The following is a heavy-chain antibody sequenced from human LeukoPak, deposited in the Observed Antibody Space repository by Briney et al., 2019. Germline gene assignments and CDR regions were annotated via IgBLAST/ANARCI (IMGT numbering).Heavy chain of an antibody. CDR2: ISSDGGTT. D-gene: IGHD1-26*01. J-gene: IGHJ4*02. CDR3: ACLIWDSIDN. CDR1: GFAFSSYW. V-gene: IGHV3-74*01. Sequence: PGGSLRLSCAVSGFAFSSYWMHWVRQAPGEGPMWVSRISSDGGTTNYADSVKGRFTISRDNAKNTLFLQMNSLRAEDTVVYDCACLIWDSIDNWGQGTLLTVSS.